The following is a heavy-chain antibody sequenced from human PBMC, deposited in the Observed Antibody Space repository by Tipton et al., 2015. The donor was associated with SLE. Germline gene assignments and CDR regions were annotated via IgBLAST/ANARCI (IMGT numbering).Heavy chain of an antibody. CDR2: IYTSGST. D-gene: IGHD1-26*01. J-gene: IGHJ6*02. CDR1: GGSISSDTYY. CDR3: ARLVGNYYYGMDV. Sequence: TLSLTCIVSGGSISSDTYYWSWLRQPAGKGLEWIGHIYTSGSTNYNPSLKTRVTISVDTSKNQFSLKLSSVTAADTAVYYCARLVGNYYYGMDVWGQGTLVTVSS. V-gene: IGHV4-61*09.